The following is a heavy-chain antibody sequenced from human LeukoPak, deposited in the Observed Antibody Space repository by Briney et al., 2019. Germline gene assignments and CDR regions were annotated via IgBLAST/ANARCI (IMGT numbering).Heavy chain of an antibody. CDR2: ITPNLAIT. Sequence: ASVKVSCKASGGTFSSYSISWVRQAPGQGPEWLGRITPNLAITDYAQKFRGRVTLIADKSTSTVYMELGSLTSEDTAAYYCARDSALRCSSTSCYFDYWGQGTLVTVSS. D-gene: IGHD2-2*01. CDR3: ARDSALRCSSTSCYFDY. V-gene: IGHV1-69*04. CDR1: GGTFSSYS. J-gene: IGHJ4*02.